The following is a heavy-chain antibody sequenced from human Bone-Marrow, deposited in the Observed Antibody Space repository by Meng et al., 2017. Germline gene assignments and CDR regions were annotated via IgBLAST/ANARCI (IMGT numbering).Heavy chain of an antibody. CDR2: IWYDGSNK. V-gene: IGHV3-33*01. CDR3: ARGGIAAAGTHYYGMDV. J-gene: IGHJ6*02. CDR1: GFTFSSYG. Sequence: GESLKISCAASGFTFSSYGMHWVRQAPGKGLEWVAVIWYDGSNKYYADSVKGRLTISRDNSKNTLYLQMNSLRAEDTAVYYCARGGIAAAGTHYYGMDVWGQGTTVTVSS. D-gene: IGHD6-13*01.